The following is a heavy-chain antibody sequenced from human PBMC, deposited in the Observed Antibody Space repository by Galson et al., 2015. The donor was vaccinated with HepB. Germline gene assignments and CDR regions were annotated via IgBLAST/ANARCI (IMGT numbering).Heavy chain of an antibody. CDR2: IIPMLGTT. V-gene: IGHV1-69*08. D-gene: IGHD3-22*01. Sequence: SVKVSCKASGGTFSSYIISWVRQAPGQGLEWMGRIIPMLGTTSYAQRFQGRVTVTADKSTSTAYMELSSLRSEDTAVYYCASSLALTYFDSSGYSIYWGQGTLITVSS. CDR3: ASSLALTYFDSSGYSIY. J-gene: IGHJ4*02. CDR1: GGTFSSYI.